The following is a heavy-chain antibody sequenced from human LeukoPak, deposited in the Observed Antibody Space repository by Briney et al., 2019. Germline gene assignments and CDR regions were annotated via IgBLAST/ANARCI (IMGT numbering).Heavy chain of an antibody. V-gene: IGHV1-8*03. D-gene: IGHD6-6*01. CDR3: AREVVGSGSARRILDY. J-gene: IGHJ4*02. CDR2: MNPNSGNT. Sequence: ASVKVSCKASGYTFTSYDINWVRQATGQGLEWMGWMNPNSGNTGYAQKFQGRVTITRNTSISTAYMELSSLRSEDTAVYYYAREVVGSGSARRILDYWGQGTLVTVSS. CDR1: GYTFTSYD.